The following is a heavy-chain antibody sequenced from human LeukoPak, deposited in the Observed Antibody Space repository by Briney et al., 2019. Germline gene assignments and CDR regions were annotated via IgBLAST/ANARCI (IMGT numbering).Heavy chain of an antibody. Sequence: ASVKVSCKPSGYTFTDSYIHWVRQAPGMELQWMGWISPNNGDTKYAEDFQDRVTMTRDTSISTAYMELTGLTPDDTAVYYCVRSPLGASAYWGRGTLVTVSS. V-gene: IGHV1-2*02. CDR1: GYTFTDSY. CDR2: ISPNNGDT. J-gene: IGHJ4*02. D-gene: IGHD3-10*01. CDR3: VRSPLGASAY.